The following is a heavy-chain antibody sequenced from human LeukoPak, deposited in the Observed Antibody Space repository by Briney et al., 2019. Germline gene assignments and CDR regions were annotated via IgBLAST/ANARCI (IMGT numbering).Heavy chain of an antibody. CDR2: ISSSSTYI. Sequence: GGSLRLSCAGSGFTFSSYSMNWVRQAPGKGLEWFASISSSSTYIYYADSVKGRSTISRDNAKKSLDLQLNSLRAEDTAVYYCARAITAAQYFFDYWGQGTQVTVSS. CDR1: GFTFSSYS. J-gene: IGHJ4*02. CDR3: ARAITAAQYFFDY. D-gene: IGHD1-20*01. V-gene: IGHV3-21*01.